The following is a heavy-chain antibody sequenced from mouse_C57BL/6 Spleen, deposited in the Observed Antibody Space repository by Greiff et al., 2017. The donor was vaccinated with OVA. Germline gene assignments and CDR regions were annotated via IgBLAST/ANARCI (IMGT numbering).Heavy chain of an antibody. D-gene: IGHD3-3*01. J-gene: IGHJ1*03. CDR1: GYAFSSSW. CDR3: ARSESYRNWYFDV. Sequence: QVQLQQSGPELVKPGASVKISCKASGYAFSSSWMNWVKQRPGKGLEWIGRIYPGDGDTNYNGKFKGKATLTADKSSSTAYMQLSSLTSEDSAVYFCARSESYRNWYFDVWGTGTTVTVSS. V-gene: IGHV1-82*01. CDR2: IYPGDGDT.